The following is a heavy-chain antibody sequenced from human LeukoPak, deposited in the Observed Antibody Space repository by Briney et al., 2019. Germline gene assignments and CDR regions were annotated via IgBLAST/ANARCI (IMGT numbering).Heavy chain of an antibody. CDR2: ISGSGGST. CDR3: AKLGYGSGSYSDLDY. J-gene: IGHJ4*02. CDR1: GFTFSSYA. Sequence: GGSLRLPCAASGFTFSSYAMSWVRQAPGKGLEWVSAISGSGGSTYYADSVKGRFAISRDNSKNTLYLQMNSLRAEDTAVYYCAKLGYGSGSYSDLDYWGQGTLVTVSS. D-gene: IGHD3-10*01. V-gene: IGHV3-23*01.